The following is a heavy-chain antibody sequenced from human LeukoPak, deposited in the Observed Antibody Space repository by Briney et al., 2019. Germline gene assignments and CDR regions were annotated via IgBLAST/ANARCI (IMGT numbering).Heavy chain of an antibody. CDR3: ARGSPSHYDFWSGYYYFDY. D-gene: IGHD3-3*01. V-gene: IGHV4-34*01. Sequence: SETLSLTCAVYGGSFSGYYWSWIRQPPGKGLEWIGEINHSGSTNYNPSLKSRVTISVDTSKNQFSLKLSSVTAADTAVYYCARGSPSHYDFWSGYYYFDYWGQGTLATVSP. CDR2: INHSGST. J-gene: IGHJ4*02. CDR1: GGSFSGYY.